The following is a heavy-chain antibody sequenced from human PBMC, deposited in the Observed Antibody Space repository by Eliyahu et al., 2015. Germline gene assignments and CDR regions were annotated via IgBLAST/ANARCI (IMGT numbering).Heavy chain of an antibody. J-gene: IGHJ3*02. CDR2: INPYSGDT. Sequence: QVQLVQSGAEIKKPGASVKVSXKASGYTFTGYHIQWVRQAPGQGXEWMGWINPYSGDTSYAQNFRGRVTVTRDTSTNTSFMELSSLTSDDTAVYFCARDVILDIWGQGTVVTVSS. CDR3: ARDVILDI. V-gene: IGHV1-2*02. CDR1: GYTFTGYH.